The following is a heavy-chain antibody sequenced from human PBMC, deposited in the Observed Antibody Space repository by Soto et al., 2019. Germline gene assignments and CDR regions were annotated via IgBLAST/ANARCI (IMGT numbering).Heavy chain of an antibody. CDR3: ARTYYYDSSGYLFLPY. CDR1: GYTFTSYA. Sequence: WASVKVSCKASGYTFTSYAMHWVRQAPGQRLEWMGWINAGNGNTKYSQKFQGRVTITRDTSASTAYMELSSLRSEDTAVYYCARTYYYDSSGYLFLPYWGQGTLVTVSS. J-gene: IGHJ4*02. V-gene: IGHV1-3*01. D-gene: IGHD3-22*01. CDR2: INAGNGNT.